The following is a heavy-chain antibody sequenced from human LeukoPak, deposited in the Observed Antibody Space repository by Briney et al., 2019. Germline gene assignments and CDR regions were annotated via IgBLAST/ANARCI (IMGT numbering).Heavy chain of an antibody. Sequence: GGSLRLSCAASGFTFSSYAMSWVRQAPGKGMEWVSAISGSGGSTYYADSVKGRFTISRDNSKNTLYLQMNSLRAEDTAVSYCAKGGAARPWDYYYYMDVWGKGTTVTVSS. CDR3: AKGGAARPWDYYYYMDV. V-gene: IGHV3-23*01. D-gene: IGHD6-6*01. CDR1: GFTFSSYA. CDR2: ISGSGGST. J-gene: IGHJ6*03.